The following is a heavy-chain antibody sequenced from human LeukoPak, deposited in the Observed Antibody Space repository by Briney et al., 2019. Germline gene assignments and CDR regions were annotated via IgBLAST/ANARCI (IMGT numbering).Heavy chain of an antibody. J-gene: IGHJ4*02. Sequence: SETLSLTCAVSGYSISSGYYWGWIRQPPGKGLEWIGSIYHSGSTYYNPSLKSRVTISVDTSKNQFSLKLSSVTAADTAVYYCAREGLAVALDYWGQGTLVTVSS. CDR1: GYSISSGYY. D-gene: IGHD6-19*01. CDR2: IYHSGST. V-gene: IGHV4-38-2*01. CDR3: AREGLAVALDY.